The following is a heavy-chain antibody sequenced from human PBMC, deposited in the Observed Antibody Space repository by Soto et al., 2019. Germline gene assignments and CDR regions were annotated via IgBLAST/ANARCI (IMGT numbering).Heavy chain of an antibody. CDR2: INAGNGNT. D-gene: IGHD1-20*01. J-gene: IGHJ4*02. V-gene: IGHV1-3*01. CDR3: ARARYNWNDGVYFDY. Sequence: QVQLVQSGAEVKKPGASVKVSCKASGYTFTSYAMHWVRQAPGQSLERMGWINAGNGNTKYSQKFQGRVNITRDTSASTADMELSSLRSEDTAVNYCARARYNWNDGVYFDYWGQGTLVTVSS. CDR1: GYTFTSYA.